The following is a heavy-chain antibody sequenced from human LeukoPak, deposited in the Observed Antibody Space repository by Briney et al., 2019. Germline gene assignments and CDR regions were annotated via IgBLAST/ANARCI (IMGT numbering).Heavy chain of an antibody. D-gene: IGHD2-2*01. V-gene: IGHV1-2*02. J-gene: IGHJ5*02. Sequence: ASVKVSFKASGYTFTGYYIHWVRQAPAQGLEWMGWINPNSGDTNYDQKYQGRVTMTRDTSISTAYMELSSLKSDDTAVYYCARAKWESSTTCYGAWGQGTLVTVSS. CDR1: GYTFTGYY. CDR3: ARAKWESSTTCYGA. CDR2: INPNSGDT.